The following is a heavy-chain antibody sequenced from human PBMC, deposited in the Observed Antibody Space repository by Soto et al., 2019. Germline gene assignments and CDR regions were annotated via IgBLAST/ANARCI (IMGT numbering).Heavy chain of an antibody. CDR1: GYTFTNYY. CDR2: INPSGIST. D-gene: IGHD2-15*01. J-gene: IGHJ4*02. CDR3: ARVPVSYRAPCSGGSCYLFDY. Sequence: ASVKVSCKTSGYTFTNYYIHWVRQAPGRGLEWMGVINPSGISTTYAQKFQGRVTMTRDTSTSTVYMDLSSLRPEDTAVYFCARVPVSYRAPCSGGSCYLFDYWGQGTLVTVSS. V-gene: IGHV1-46*01.